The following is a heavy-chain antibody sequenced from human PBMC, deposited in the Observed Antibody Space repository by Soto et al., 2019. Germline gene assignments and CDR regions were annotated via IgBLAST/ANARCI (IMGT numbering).Heavy chain of an antibody. V-gene: IGHV3-11*05. J-gene: IGHJ4*02. CDR1: GFTFNDYY. CDR2: ISSTGSYT. Sequence: QVQLVESGGGLVKPGGSLRLSCAASGFTFNDYYMTWIRQAPGTGLEWVSYISSTGSYTKYADSVKGRFTISRDNAKNSLYLANGSLRDEDTGIYYCARDPSIRSPPDYWGRGTQVTVSS. D-gene: IGHD3-3*02. CDR3: ARDPSIRSPPDY.